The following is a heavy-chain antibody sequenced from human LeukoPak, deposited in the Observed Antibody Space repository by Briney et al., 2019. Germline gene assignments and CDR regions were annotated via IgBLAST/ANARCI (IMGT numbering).Heavy chain of an antibody. CDR2: ISGYNGNT. Sequence: ASVKVSCKASGYTLTSYGISWVRQAPGQGLEWMGWISGYNGNTSYAQKLQGRVTMTTDTSTNTAYMELTSLRPDDTAVYYCARDSFVNSGYPFYWGQGTLVIVSS. CDR3: ARDSFVNSGYPFY. V-gene: IGHV1-18*01. D-gene: IGHD3-22*01. J-gene: IGHJ4*02. CDR1: GYTLTSYG.